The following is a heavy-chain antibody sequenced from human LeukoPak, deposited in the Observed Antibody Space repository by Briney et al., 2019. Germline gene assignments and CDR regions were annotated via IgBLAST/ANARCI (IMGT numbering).Heavy chain of an antibody. CDR3: ARDSPDGSGSSYFDY. J-gene: IGHJ4*02. CDR2: INPSGGST. Sequence: GASVKVSCKASGYTFTSYYMHWVRQAPGQGLEWMGIINPSGGSTSYAQKFQGRVTMTRDTSTSTVYMELSSLRSEDTAVYYCARDSPDGSGSSYFDYWGQGTLVTVSP. CDR1: GYTFTSYY. V-gene: IGHV1-46*01. D-gene: IGHD3-10*01.